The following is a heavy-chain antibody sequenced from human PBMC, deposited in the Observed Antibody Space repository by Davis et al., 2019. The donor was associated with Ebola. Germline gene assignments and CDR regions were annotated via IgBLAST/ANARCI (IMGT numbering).Heavy chain of an antibody. CDR1: GFTFSSYG. V-gene: IGHV3-64*02. CDR2: INSNGDST. J-gene: IGHJ6*04. CDR3: AREGDYVYGMDV. Sequence: GGSLRLSCAASGFTFSSYGMHWVRQAPGKGLEYVSAINSNGDSTYYADSLKGRFTISRENAKNSLYLQMNSLRAGDTAVYYCAREGDYVYGMDVWGKGTTVTVSS.